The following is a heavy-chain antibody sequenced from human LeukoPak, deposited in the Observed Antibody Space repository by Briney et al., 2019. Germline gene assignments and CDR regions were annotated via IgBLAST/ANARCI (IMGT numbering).Heavy chain of an antibody. V-gene: IGHV3-30*02. CDR3: AKDQQRFLEWSPSDY. J-gene: IGHJ4*02. Sequence: TGGSLRLSCAASGFTFSSHGLQWVRQAPGKGLEWVAFIRYDGGNKYYADSVKGRFTISRDNSKDTLFLQMNSLRPEDTAVYYCAKDQQRFLEWSPSDYWGQGTLVTVSS. D-gene: IGHD3-3*01. CDR2: IRYDGGNK. CDR1: GFTFSSHG.